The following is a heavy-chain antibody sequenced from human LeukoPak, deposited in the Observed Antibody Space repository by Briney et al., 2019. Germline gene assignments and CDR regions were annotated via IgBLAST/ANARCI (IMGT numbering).Heavy chain of an antibody. CDR2: IYSGGST. CDR3: ARDQRIWFGELTGYYGMDV. Sequence: GGSLRLSCAASGFTVSSNYMSWVRQAPGKGLEWVSVIYSGGSTYYADSVKGRFAISRDNSKNTLYLQMNSLRAEDTAVYYCARDQRIWFGELTGYYGMDVWGQGTTVTVSS. J-gene: IGHJ6*02. CDR1: GFTVSSNY. D-gene: IGHD3-10*01. V-gene: IGHV3-53*01.